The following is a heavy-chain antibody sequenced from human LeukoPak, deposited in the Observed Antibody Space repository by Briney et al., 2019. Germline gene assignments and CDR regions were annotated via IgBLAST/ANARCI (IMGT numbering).Heavy chain of an antibody. CDR3: ARVSIAVAGRFDP. J-gene: IGHJ5*02. D-gene: IGHD6-19*01. CDR2: INHSGST. Sequence: SETLSLTCAVYGGSFSGYYWSWIRQPPGKGLEWIGEINHSGSTNYNPSLKSRVTISVDTSKNQFSLKLSSVTAADTAVYYCARVSIAVAGRFDPWGQGTLVTVSS. CDR1: GGSFSGYY. V-gene: IGHV4-34*01.